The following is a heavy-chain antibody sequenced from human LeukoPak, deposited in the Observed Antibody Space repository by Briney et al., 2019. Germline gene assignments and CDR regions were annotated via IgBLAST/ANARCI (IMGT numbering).Heavy chain of an antibody. D-gene: IGHD3-10*01. CDR2: ISGDGGST. CDR3: AKDMWRFGELDYDY. J-gene: IGHJ4*02. Sequence: GGSLRLSCAASGFTFDDYAMHWVRQAPGKGREWVSFISGDGGSTYYADSVKGRFTLSRDNSKNSLYLQMNSLRTEDTALYYCAKDMWRFGELDYDYWGQGTLVTVSS. V-gene: IGHV3-43*02. CDR1: GFTFDDYA.